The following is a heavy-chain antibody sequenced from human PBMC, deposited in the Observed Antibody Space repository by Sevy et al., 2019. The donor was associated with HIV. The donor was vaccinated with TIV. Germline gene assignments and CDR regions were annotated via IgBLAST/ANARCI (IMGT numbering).Heavy chain of an antibody. D-gene: IGHD2-21*01. Sequence: SETLSLTCIVSGGSFSGYHWNWIRQSPGKGLEWIAHIFSPGKTKYNPSLQSRVSISIDMSKSQFSLKLASVTAADTAVYYCARETGDIINRIYYFGMDVWGQGTTVTVSS. CDR3: ARETGDIINRIYYFGMDV. J-gene: IGHJ6*02. V-gene: IGHV4-59*13. CDR2: IFSPGKT. CDR1: GGSFSGYH.